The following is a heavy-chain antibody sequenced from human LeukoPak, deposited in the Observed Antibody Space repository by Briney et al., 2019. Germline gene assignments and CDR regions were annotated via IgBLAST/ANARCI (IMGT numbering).Heavy chain of an antibody. D-gene: IGHD6-19*01. CDR1: GFTFSSYD. J-gene: IGHJ4*02. CDR3: ARVSRYSSGPWGYHFDY. CDR2: TSGSGGST. Sequence: PGGSLRLSCAASGFTFSSYDMSWVRQAPGMGLEWVSATSGSGGSTYQAGSVKGRFTISRDNSKNTLYLQMNSLRAEDTAVYYCARVSRYSSGPWGYHFDYWGQGTLVTVSS. V-gene: IGHV3-23*01.